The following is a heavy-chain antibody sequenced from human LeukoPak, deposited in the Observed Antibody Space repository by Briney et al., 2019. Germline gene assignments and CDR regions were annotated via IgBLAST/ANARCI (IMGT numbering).Heavy chain of an antibody. D-gene: IGHD2-15*01. CDR3: TAIREYCDSAGCYSPYFYYYMDV. J-gene: IGHJ6*03. CDR1: GFTFGNAW. CDR2: IKTKQDGGTT. Sequence: GGSLRLACAASGFTFGNAWMNWVRQAPGKGLEWVGRIKTKQDGGTTDYATPVKGRFTISRDDSRNPLYLQMNSLRTDDTAIYYCTAIREYCDSAGCYSPYFYYYMDVWGKGTTVAVSS. V-gene: IGHV3-15*01.